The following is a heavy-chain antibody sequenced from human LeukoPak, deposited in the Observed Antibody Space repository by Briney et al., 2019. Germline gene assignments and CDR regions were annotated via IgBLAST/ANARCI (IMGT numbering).Heavy chain of an antibody. V-gene: IGHV3-11*05. CDR2: ISSGSSYT. CDR3: ARGRYYYDSSGYYYFDY. CDR1: RFTFSDYY. D-gene: IGHD3-22*01. Sequence: KSGGSLRLSCAASRFTFSDYYMIWIRQAPGKGLEWVSYISSGSSYTRYADSVKGRFTISRDNAKKSVYLQMNSLRAEDTAVYYCARGRYYYDSSGYYYFDYWGQGTLVTVSS. J-gene: IGHJ4*02.